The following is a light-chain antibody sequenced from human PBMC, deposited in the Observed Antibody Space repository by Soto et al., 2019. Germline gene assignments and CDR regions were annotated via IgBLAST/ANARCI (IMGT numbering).Light chain of an antibody. Sequence: QSALTQPASVSGSPGQSITISCTGTSSDVGGYNYVSWYQQHPGKAPKLMIYEVRNRPSGVSKRFSGSKSGNTAFQTISGLQAEDEADYYCRSYTSSSTPYVFGTGTKLTVL. CDR3: RSYTSSSTPYV. CDR1: SSDVGGYNY. J-gene: IGLJ1*01. CDR2: EVR. V-gene: IGLV2-14*01.